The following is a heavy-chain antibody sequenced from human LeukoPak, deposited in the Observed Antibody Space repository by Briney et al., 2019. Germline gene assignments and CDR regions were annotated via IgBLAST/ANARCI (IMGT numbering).Heavy chain of an antibody. D-gene: IGHD3-22*01. J-gene: IGHJ5*02. CDR1: SGSIGSDDYC. CDR2: IYYSGST. V-gene: IGHV4-30-4*01. Sequence: SETLSLTCTVSSGSIGSDDYCWSWIRQPPGKGLEWIVYIYYSGSTYYNPSLKSRVTISVDTSKNKFSLKLSSVTAADTAVYYCARGSYESSSWFDPWGQGTLVTVSS. CDR3: ARGSYESSSWFDP.